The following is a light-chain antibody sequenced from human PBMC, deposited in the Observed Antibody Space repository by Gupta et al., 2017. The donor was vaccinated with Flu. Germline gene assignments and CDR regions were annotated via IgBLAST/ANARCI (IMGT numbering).Light chain of an antibody. CDR3: QQEGSYPYT. J-gene: IGKJ2*01. Sequence: AIRITQSPSSLSASTGDRVTITCRASQGISSYLAWYQQKPGKAPKLLIYAASTLQSGVPSRFSGSGSGTDFTLTISCLQSEDFATYYCQQEGSYPYTFGQGTKLEIK. V-gene: IGKV1-8*01. CDR2: AAS. CDR1: QGISSY.